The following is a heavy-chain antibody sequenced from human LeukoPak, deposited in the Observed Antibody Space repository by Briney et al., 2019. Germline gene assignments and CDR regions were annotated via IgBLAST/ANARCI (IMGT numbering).Heavy chain of an antibody. J-gene: IGHJ6*02. CDR2: IIPIFGTA. D-gene: IGHD4-17*01. Sequence: SVTVSFKASGGAFSSYAISWVRQAHGQGMEWMGGIIPIFGTANYAQKFQGRVTITADEATSTAYMELRSMRSEDTAVYYCASSIYGDSYYYYGMDVWGQGTTVTVSS. CDR3: ASSIYGDSYYYYGMDV. V-gene: IGHV1-69*13. CDR1: GGAFSSYA.